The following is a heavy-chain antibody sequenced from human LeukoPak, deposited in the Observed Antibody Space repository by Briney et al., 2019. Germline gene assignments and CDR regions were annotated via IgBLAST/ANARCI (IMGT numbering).Heavy chain of an antibody. CDR1: GYTFTGYY. J-gene: IGHJ6*02. CDR2: INPNSGGA. Sequence: ASVKVSCKASGYTFTGYYMHWVRQAPGQGLEWMGWINPNSGGANYAQKFQGRVTMTRDTSISTAYMELSRLRSDDTAVYYCARVPAAIYYYYYGTDVWGQGTTVTVSS. CDR3: ARVPAAIYYYYYGTDV. V-gene: IGHV1-2*02. D-gene: IGHD2-2*01.